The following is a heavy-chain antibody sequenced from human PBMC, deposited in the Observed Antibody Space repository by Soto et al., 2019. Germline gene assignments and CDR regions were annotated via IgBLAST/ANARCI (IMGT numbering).Heavy chain of an antibody. CDR2: ISGSGSIT. CDR1: GFSFSAYA. J-gene: IGHJ4*02. Sequence: DVQLLESGGGLAQPGESLRLSCVASGFSFSAYAMSWVRQSPGKGFEWVSTISGSGSITDYADSVKGRFTTSKDTSTNTLYPHMNSLTADDPALYYGVKERIDIWLIHFWCQRALFTVAS. CDR3: VKERIDIWLIHF. V-gene: IGHV3-23*01. D-gene: IGHD6-19*01.